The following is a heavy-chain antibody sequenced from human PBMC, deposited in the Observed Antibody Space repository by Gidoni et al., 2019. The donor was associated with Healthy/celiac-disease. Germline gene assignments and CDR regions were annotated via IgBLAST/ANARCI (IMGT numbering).Heavy chain of an antibody. J-gene: IGHJ4*02. D-gene: IGHD6-13*01. CDR3: ARISSSWLLDY. Sequence: QVQLVQSGAEVKKPGASVKVSCKASGYTFNNYYIHWVRQAPGQGLEWMGMINPSGGGTIYAQKFQGRVTMTRDTSTSTVYMELSSLRSEDTAVYYCARISSSWLLDYWGQGTLVTVSS. CDR2: INPSGGGT. CDR1: GYTFNNYY. V-gene: IGHV1-46*02.